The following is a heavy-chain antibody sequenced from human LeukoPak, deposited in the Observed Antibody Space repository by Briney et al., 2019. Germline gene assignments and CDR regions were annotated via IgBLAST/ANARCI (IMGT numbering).Heavy chain of an antibody. CDR2: ISGSGGST. V-gene: IGHV3-23*01. CDR1: GFTFSSYA. Sequence: GGSLRLSCAASGFTFSSYAMSWVRQAPGKGLEWVSAISGSGGSTYYADSVKGRFTISRDNSKNTLYLQMNSLRAEDTAVYYCAKASRSYYIPYYGMDVWGQGTTVTVSS. D-gene: IGHD3-10*01. J-gene: IGHJ6*02. CDR3: AKASRSYYIPYYGMDV.